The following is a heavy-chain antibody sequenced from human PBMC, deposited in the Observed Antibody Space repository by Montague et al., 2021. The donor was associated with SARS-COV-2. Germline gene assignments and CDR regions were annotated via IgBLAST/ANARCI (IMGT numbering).Heavy chain of an antibody. J-gene: IGHJ5*02. D-gene: IGHD3-10*01. Sequence: TLSLTCAVSGDSISNGGYTWSWIRRPPGKGLEWIGYIYQSGTTRYNPSLKSRVTMSVDKSKNQFSLQLTSVIAADKAIYFCARSMIRGGLNWFDPWGQGTMVTVSS. CDR3: ARSMIRGGLNWFDP. CDR2: IYQSGTT. V-gene: IGHV4-30-2*01. CDR1: GDSISNGGYT.